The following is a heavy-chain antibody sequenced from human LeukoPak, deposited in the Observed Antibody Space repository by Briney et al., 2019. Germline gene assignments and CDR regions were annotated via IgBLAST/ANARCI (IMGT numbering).Heavy chain of an antibody. Sequence: PGGSLRLSCEAFGFXFSDYYISWIRQAPGKGLEWVSYISKSGSDTNFADSVKGRFTISRDNAKNSLYLQMNSLRGEDTAVYYCARVGATGTADYWGQGTLVTVS. CDR3: ARVGATGTADY. CDR1: GFXFSDYY. J-gene: IGHJ4*02. V-gene: IGHV3-11*06. CDR2: ISKSGSDT. D-gene: IGHD1-1*01.